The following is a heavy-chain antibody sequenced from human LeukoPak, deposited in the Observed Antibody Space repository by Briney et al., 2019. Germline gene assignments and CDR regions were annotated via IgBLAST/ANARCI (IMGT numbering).Heavy chain of an antibody. CDR1: GFTFSSYA. Sequence: PGGSLRLSCAASGFTFSSYAMSWVRQAPGKGLESVSAISGSGGSTYYADSVKGRFTISRDNSKNTLYLQMNSLRAEDTAVYYCAKGGITMIVVVIQYYFDYWGQGTLVTVSS. CDR3: AKGGITMIVVVIQYYFDY. D-gene: IGHD3-22*01. CDR2: ISGSGGST. V-gene: IGHV3-23*01. J-gene: IGHJ4*02.